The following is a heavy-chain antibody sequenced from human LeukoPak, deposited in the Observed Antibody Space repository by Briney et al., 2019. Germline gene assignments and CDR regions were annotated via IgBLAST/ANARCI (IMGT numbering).Heavy chain of an antibody. CDR2: ISYSGST. D-gene: IGHD5-12*01. CDR3: ASGWLRYYFDY. Sequence: SETLSLTCTVSGDSISSYYWSWIRQPPGKGLKWIGYISYSGSTNYNPSLKSRVTISVDTSKNQFSLKLSSVTAADTAVYYCASGWLRYYFDYWGQGTLVTVSS. J-gene: IGHJ4*02. CDR1: GDSISSYY. V-gene: IGHV4-59*01.